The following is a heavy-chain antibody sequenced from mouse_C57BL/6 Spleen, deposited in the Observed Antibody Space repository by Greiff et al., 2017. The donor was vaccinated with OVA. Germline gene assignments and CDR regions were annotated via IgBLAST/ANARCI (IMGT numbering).Heavy chain of an antibody. Sequence: DVMLVESGGGLVQPKGSLKLSCAASGFSFNTYAMNWVRQAPGKGLEWVARIRSKSNNYATYYADSVKDRFTISRDDSESMLYLQMNNLKTEDTAMYYCVRHGYYGSSSWYFDVWGTGTTVTVSS. D-gene: IGHD1-1*01. CDR1: GFSFNTYA. CDR3: VRHGYYGSSSWYFDV. J-gene: IGHJ1*03. V-gene: IGHV10-1*01. CDR2: IRSKSNNYAT.